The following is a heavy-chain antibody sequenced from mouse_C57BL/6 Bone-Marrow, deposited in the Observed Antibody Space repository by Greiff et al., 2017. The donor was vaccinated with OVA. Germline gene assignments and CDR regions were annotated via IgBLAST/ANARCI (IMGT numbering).Heavy chain of an antibody. J-gene: IGHJ2*01. D-gene: IGHD1-1*01. CDR2: ISGGGGNT. CDR3: ARHYWCYGFDY. Sequence: EVQLVESGGGLVKPGGSLKLSCAASGFTFSSYTMSWVRQTPEKRLEWVATISGGGGNTYYPDSVKGRFTISRDNAKNTLYLQMSSLRSEDTALYYCARHYWCYGFDYWGQGTTLTVSS. CDR1: GFTFSSYT. V-gene: IGHV5-9*01.